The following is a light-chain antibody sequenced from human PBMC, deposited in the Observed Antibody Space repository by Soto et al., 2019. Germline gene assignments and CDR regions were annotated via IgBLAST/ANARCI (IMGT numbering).Light chain of an antibody. J-gene: IGKJ5*01. CDR1: QSVSSRF. V-gene: IGKV3D-20*01. Sequence: LSCGASQSVSSRFLAWYQQKPGRAPRVLIYDASTRATGVPDRFSGSGSGTDFTLTISRLEPEDFAVYYCQQYGGSPVTFGQGTRLDIK. CDR2: DAS. CDR3: QQYGGSPVT.